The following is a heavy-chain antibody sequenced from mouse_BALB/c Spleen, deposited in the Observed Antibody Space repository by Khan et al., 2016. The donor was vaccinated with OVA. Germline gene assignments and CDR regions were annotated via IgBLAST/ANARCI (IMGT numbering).Heavy chain of an antibody. CDR3: GRHWVGLRDF. J-gene: IGHJ4*01. Sequence: EVELVESGGDLVKPGGSLKLSCAASGFTFSTFGMSWVRQTPDKRLEWVATISSGGTYTYYPDSVKGRFTISRDNAKNTLYLQMSSLRSEDTATYYCGRHWVGLRDFWGRGTSVAVTS. D-gene: IGHD1-1*01. CDR1: GFTFSTFG. CDR2: ISSGGTYT. V-gene: IGHV5-6*01.